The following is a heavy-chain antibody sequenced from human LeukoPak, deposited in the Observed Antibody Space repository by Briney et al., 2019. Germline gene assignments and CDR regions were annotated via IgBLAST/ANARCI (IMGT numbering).Heavy chain of an antibody. CDR2: VSGTSEYI. CDR3: ARWYSSGWYSDY. J-gene: IGHJ4*02. D-gene: IGHD6-19*01. Sequence: GGSLRLSCAASGFSFSTYSMIWVRQAPGKGLEWVSSVSGTSEYIYYADSVRGRFTISRDNAKNTVYLQMNSLRAEDTAVYYCARWYSSGWYSDYWGQGALVTVSS. V-gene: IGHV3-21*06. CDR1: GFSFSTYS.